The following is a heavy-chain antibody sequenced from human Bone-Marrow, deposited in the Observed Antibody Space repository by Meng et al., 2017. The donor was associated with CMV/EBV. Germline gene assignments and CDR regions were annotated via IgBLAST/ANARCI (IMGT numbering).Heavy chain of an antibody. J-gene: IGHJ4*02. CDR1: GFTFSSYS. CDR3: ASSRFGIAAAGTRN. D-gene: IGHD6-13*01. Sequence: GGSLRLSCAASGFTFSSYSMNWVRQAPGKGLEWVSSISSSSSYIYYADSVKGRFTISRDNAKNSLYLQMNSLRAEDTAVYYCASSRFGIAAAGTRNWGQGTLVPVSS. V-gene: IGHV3-21*04. CDR2: ISSSSSYI.